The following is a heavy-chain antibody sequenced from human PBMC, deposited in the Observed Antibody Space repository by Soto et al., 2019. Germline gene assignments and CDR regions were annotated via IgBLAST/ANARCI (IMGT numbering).Heavy chain of an antibody. CDR2: INPNSGGT. V-gene: IGHV1-2*02. D-gene: IGHD6-13*01. Sequence: ASVKVSCKASGYTFTRYYMHWVRQAPGQGLEWMGWINPNSGGTKYAQKFQGRVTMTRDTSISTAYMELSRLRSDDTAVYYCAREDSSSWYESDAFDIWGQGTMVTVSS. CDR1: GYTFTRYY. CDR3: AREDSSSWYESDAFDI. J-gene: IGHJ3*02.